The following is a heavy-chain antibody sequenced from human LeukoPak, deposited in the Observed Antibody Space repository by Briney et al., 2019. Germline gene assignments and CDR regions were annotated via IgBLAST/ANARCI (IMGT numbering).Heavy chain of an antibody. Sequence: SETLSLTCLVCGGPKKRSYWTCIRQAPGKGLEWIGNIDDSGNTNYSPSLKSRVTISLDTPKNQFSLRVTSVTAGHRRLYFSARDASPAALPYMDAWGKGTTVTVSS. CDR2: IDDSGNT. J-gene: IGHJ6*03. CDR3: ARDASPAALPYMDA. V-gene: IGHV4-59*01. CDR1: GGPKKRSY. D-gene: IGHD2-2*01.